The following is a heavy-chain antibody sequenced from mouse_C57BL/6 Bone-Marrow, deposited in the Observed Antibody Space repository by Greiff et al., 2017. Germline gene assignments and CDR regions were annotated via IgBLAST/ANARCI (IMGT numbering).Heavy chain of an antibody. V-gene: IGHV1-81*01. CDR1: GYTFTSYG. Sequence: QVQLKQSGAELARPGASVKLSCKASGYTFTSYGISWVKQRTGQGLEWIGEIYPRSGNTYYNEKFKGKATLTADKSSSTAYMELRSLTSEDSAVYFCARSVYYGSTAWFAYWGQGTLVTVSA. J-gene: IGHJ3*01. CDR2: IYPRSGNT. CDR3: ARSVYYGSTAWFAY. D-gene: IGHD1-1*01.